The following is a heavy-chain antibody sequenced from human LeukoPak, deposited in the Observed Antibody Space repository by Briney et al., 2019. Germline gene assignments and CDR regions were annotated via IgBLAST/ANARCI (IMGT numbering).Heavy chain of an antibody. CDR2: IHYSGST. CDR3: ARDSSGGIDY. J-gene: IGHJ4*02. CDR1: GGSVSSGSYY. V-gene: IGHV4-61*01. Sequence: SETLSLTCTVSGGSVSSGSYYWSWIRQPPGKGLEWIGYIHYSGSTNYNPSLKSRVTISVDTSKNQFSLKLSSVTAADTAVYYCARDSSGGIDYWGQGTLVTVSS. D-gene: IGHD3-10*01.